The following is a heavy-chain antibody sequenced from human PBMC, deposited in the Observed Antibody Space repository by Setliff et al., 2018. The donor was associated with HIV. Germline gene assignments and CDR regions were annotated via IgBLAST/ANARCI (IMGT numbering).Heavy chain of an antibody. CDR3: TSSPFRFYGDHNQGY. CDR2: IRSKAYGGTT. CDR1: GFTFGDNFGDNA. J-gene: IGHJ4*02. Sequence: PGGSLRLSCTASGFTFGDNFGDNAMSWVRQAPGKGLEWVGFIRSKAYGGTTEYAASVKGRFIMSKDDSKSIAYLQMNSLKTEDTAVYYCTSSPFRFYGDHNQGYWGQGTLVTVSS. V-gene: IGHV3-49*04. D-gene: IGHD4-17*01.